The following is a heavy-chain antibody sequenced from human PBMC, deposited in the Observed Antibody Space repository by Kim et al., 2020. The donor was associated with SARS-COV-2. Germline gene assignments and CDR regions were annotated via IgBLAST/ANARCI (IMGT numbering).Heavy chain of an antibody. CDR3: ARGVPGSGSWLGGMDV. Sequence: SESLSLTCTVSGGSISSYYWSWIRQPPGKGLEWIGYIYYSGSTNYNPSLKSRVTISVDTSKNQFSLKLSSVTAADTAVYYCARGVPGSGSWLGGMDVWGQGTTVTVSS. CDR2: IYYSGST. CDR1: GGSISSYY. V-gene: IGHV4-59*01. D-gene: IGHD6-13*01. J-gene: IGHJ6*02.